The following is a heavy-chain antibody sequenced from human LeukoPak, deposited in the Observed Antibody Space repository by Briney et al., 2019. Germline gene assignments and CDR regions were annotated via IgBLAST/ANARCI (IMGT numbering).Heavy chain of an antibody. J-gene: IGHJ4*02. CDR1: GYTFTSYG. D-gene: IGHD3-16*01. CDR3: AREFSRGLYDYVWGSGVYYFDY. CDR2: ISAYNGNT. V-gene: IGHV1-18*01. Sequence: GASVKVSCKASGYTFTSYGISWVRQAPGQGLEWMGWISAYNGNTNYAQKLQGRVTMTTDTSTSTAYMELRSLRSDDTAVYYCAREFSRGLYDYVWGSGVYYFDYWGQGTLVTVSS.